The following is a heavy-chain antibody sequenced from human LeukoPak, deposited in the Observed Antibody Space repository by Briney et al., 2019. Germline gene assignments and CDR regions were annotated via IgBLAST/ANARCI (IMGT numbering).Heavy chain of an antibody. Sequence: PGGSLRLSCAASGFTFIDYDMNWIRQAPGKGLEWIAYISSSGNTIYYADSVKGRFTISRDNTKNSLYVQVNSLRADDTAVYYCGRRASGHYSYGMDVWGQGTTVTVSS. V-gene: IGHV3-11*01. D-gene: IGHD6-19*01. J-gene: IGHJ6*02. CDR2: ISSSGNTI. CDR1: GFTFIDYD. CDR3: GRRASGHYSYGMDV.